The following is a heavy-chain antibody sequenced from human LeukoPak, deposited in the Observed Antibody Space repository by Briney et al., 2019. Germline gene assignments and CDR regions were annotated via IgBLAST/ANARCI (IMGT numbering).Heavy chain of an antibody. D-gene: IGHD1-1*01. Sequence: GGSLRLSCAASGFTFDEHDMYWVRQVPGKGLEWVCLISKDGGNKHYADSVKGRFSISRDNNRNSLSLQMNSLRSEDTALYFCAKRSGAPNNFDYWGQGALVTVPS. CDR2: ISKDGGNK. J-gene: IGHJ4*02. CDR3: AKRSGAPNNFDY. CDR1: GFTFDEHD. V-gene: IGHV3-43*02.